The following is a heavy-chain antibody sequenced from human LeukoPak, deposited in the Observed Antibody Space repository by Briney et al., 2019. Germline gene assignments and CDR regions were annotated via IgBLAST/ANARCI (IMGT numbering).Heavy chain of an antibody. CDR2: IGISSGNT. CDR1: GFTFSEYF. V-gene: IGHV3-11*06. Sequence: SLRLSCAATGFTFSEYFMNWLRQAPGRGLEWISWIGISSGNTKYADSVKGRFTISGDNAKNSLYLQMNSLRVEDTAVYYCARDHNYAFDNWGQGTLVTVSS. D-gene: IGHD1-1*01. CDR3: ARDHNYAFDN. J-gene: IGHJ4*02.